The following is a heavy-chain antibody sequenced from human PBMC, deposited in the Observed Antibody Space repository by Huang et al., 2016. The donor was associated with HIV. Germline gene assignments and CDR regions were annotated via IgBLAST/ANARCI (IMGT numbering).Heavy chain of an antibody. V-gene: IGHV3-30*18. CDR1: GFTFSSYG. CDR3: AKGGSAAAVLDF. J-gene: IGHJ4*02. CDR2: ISYEAKTK. D-gene: IGHD6-13*01. Sequence: QVQLVESGGGVVQPGRSLRISCAASGFTFSSYGVTWVRQAPGKGGEGVGVISYEAKTKYDADSVKGRFSISRDNSKTTVYLQLNSLRVEDTAVYYCAKGGSAAAVLDFWGQGTLVTVSS.